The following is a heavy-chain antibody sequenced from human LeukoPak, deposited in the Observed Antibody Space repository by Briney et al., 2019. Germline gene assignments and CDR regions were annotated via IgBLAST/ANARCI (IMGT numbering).Heavy chain of an antibody. CDR2: ISSSSSTI. V-gene: IGHV3-48*04. J-gene: IGHJ6*02. CDR1: GFTLSSYS. Sequence: PGGSLRLSCAASGFTLSSYSMNWVRQAPGKGLEWVSYISSSSSTIYYADSVKGRFTISRDNAKNSLYLQMNSLRAEDTAVYYCARDLSAVAGFNFRDYYYGMDVWGQGTTVTVSS. D-gene: IGHD6-19*01. CDR3: ARDLSAVAGFNFRDYYYGMDV.